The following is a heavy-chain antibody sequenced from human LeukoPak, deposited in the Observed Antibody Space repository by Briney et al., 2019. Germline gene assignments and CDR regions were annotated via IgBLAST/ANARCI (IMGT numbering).Heavy chain of an antibody. CDR1: GYTFTGYY. CDR3: ARSPHILTGEKFEY. V-gene: IGHV1-2*02. J-gene: IGHJ4*02. Sequence: ASVKVSCKASGYTFTGYYMHWVRQAPGQGLEWMGWINPNSGGTNYAQKFQGRVTMTRDTSISTAYMEVIRLRSDGTAVYYCARSPHILTGEKFEYWGQGTRVTVSS. CDR2: INPNSGGT. D-gene: IGHD3-9*01.